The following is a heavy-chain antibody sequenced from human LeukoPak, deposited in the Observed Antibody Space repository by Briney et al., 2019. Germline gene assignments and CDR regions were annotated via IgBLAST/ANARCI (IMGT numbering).Heavy chain of an antibody. CDR1: GYTFTSYD. CDR2: MNPNSGNT. Sequence: ASVKVSCKASGYTFTSYDINWVRQATGQGLEWMGWMNPNSGNTGYAQKFQGRVTITRNTSISTAYMELSSLRSEDTAVYYCAREDSSSWSEIDYWGQGTLVTVSS. CDR3: AREDSSSWSEIDY. D-gene: IGHD6-13*01. J-gene: IGHJ4*02. V-gene: IGHV1-8*03.